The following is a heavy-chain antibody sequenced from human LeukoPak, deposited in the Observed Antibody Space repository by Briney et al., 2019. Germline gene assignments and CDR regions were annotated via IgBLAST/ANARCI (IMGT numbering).Heavy chain of an antibody. J-gene: IGHJ4*02. CDR2: ISTSGGTT. CDR1: GFAFSNYA. V-gene: IGHV3-23*01. Sequence: GGSLRLSCAASGFAFSNYAMSWVRQAPGKGLKWVSTISTSGGTTYHADSVKGRFTISRDNSKNTLYLQMNSLRAEDTAVYYCAKDLIVPSGYYDSSGYSELEYWGQGTLVTVSS. CDR3: AKDLIVPSGYYDSSGYSELEY. D-gene: IGHD3-22*01.